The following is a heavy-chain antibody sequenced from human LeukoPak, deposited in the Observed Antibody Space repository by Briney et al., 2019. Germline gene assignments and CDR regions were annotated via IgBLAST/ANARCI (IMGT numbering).Heavy chain of an antibody. CDR1: GGSISSGGYY. CDR2: IYHSGST. J-gene: IGHJ6*03. CDR3: ARTSSGLEMAFYYYYYMDV. D-gene: IGHD6-19*01. V-gene: IGHV4-30-2*01. Sequence: SQTLSLTCTVSGGSISSGGYYWSWIRQPPGKGLEWIGYIYHSGSTYYNPSLKSRVTISVDRSKNQFSLKLSSVTAADTAVYYCARTSSGLEMAFYYYYYMDVWGKGTTVTVSS.